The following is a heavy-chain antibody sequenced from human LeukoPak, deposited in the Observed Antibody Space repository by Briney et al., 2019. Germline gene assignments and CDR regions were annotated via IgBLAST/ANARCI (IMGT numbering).Heavy chain of an antibody. J-gene: IGHJ6*03. V-gene: IGHV6-1*01. Sequence: SQTLSLTCAISGDSVSSNSAAWNWVRQSPSRGLEWLGRTYYRSKWYYDYAVSVKSRITINPDTSKNQFSLQLNSVTPEHTAVYNCARERDNWNNVYYMDVWGKGTTVTVSS. CDR1: GDSVSSNSAA. D-gene: IGHD1/OR15-1a*01. CDR2: TYYRSKWYY. CDR3: ARERDNWNNVYYMDV.